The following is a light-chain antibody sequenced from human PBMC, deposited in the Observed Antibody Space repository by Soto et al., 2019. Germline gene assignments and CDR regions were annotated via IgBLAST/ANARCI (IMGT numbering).Light chain of an antibody. CDR1: SSDVGGYNY. V-gene: IGLV2-14*01. Sequence: QSVLTQPASVSGSPGQSITISCTGTSSDVGGYNYVAWYQQHPGKAPKLLIYNVSNRPSGVSNRFSGSKSGNMASLTISGLQAEDEADYYCTSYTNRYTYVFGTGTKVTVL. J-gene: IGLJ1*01. CDR2: NVS. CDR3: TSYTNRYTYV.